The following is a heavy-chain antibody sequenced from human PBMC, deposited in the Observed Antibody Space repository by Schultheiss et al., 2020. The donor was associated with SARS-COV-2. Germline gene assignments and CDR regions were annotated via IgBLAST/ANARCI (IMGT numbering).Heavy chain of an antibody. CDR1: GGSFSGYY. J-gene: IGHJ6*02. D-gene: IGHD3-22*01. CDR2: INHSGST. V-gene: IGHV4-34*01. CDR3: ARMPRRGYNYGVDV. Sequence: SETLSITCAVYGGSFSGYYWSWIRQPPGKGLEWIGEINHSGSTNYNPSLKSRVTISVDTSKNQFSLKLSSVTAADTAVYYCARMPRRGYNYGVDVWGQGTTVTVSS.